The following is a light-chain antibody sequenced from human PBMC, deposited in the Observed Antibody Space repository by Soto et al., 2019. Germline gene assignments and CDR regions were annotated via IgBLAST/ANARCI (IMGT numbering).Light chain of an antibody. V-gene: IGKV3-15*01. Sequence: EIVMTQSPETLSVSAGERAILSCRATQSISSYLAWYQLKPGQAPRLLIYGVSTRATGIPARFSGSGSGTEFTLTISSLQSEDVAVYYCQQYSDWPSITFGQGTRLEIK. CDR3: QQYSDWPSIT. CDR2: GVS. CDR1: QSISSY. J-gene: IGKJ5*01.